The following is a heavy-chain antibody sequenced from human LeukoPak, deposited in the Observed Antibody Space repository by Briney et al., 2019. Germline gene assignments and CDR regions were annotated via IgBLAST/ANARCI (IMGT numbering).Heavy chain of an antibody. Sequence: PSETLSLTCAVYGGSFSGYYWSWIRQPPGKGLEWIGYIYYSGSTYYNPSLKSRVTISVDTSKNQFSLKLSSVTAADTAVYYCASYNYYGSGSVDYWGQGTLVTVSS. CDR3: ASYNYYGSGSVDY. CDR1: GGSFSGYY. V-gene: IGHV4-30-4*01. CDR2: IYYSGST. D-gene: IGHD3-10*01. J-gene: IGHJ4*02.